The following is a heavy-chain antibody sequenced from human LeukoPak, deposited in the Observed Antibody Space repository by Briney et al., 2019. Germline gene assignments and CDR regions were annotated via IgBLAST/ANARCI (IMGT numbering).Heavy chain of an antibody. CDR2: ISAYNGNT. CDR3: AKGCQCPSGLSSWFDP. J-gene: IGHJ5*02. V-gene: IGHV1-18*01. Sequence: ASVKVSCKASGYTFTSYGISWVRQAPGQGLEWMGWISAYNGNTNYAQKLQGRVTMTTDTSTSTACMELRSLRSDDTAVYYCAKGCQCPSGLSSWFDPRGQGTLVAVSS. D-gene: IGHD1-14*01. CDR1: GYTFTSYG.